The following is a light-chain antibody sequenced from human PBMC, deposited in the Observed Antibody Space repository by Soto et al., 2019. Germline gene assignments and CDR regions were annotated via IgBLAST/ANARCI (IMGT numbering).Light chain of an antibody. CDR1: SSNVGINY. Sequence: QSVLTQPPAVSAAPGQKVTISCSGSSSNVGINYVAWYQQLPGTAPRLLIYDTDKRPSGIPDRFSGSKSGTSATLGITGLQSGDEADYYCGTWDNSLRVVVFCGGTKLTVL. V-gene: IGLV1-51*01. CDR3: GTWDNSLRVVV. J-gene: IGLJ2*01. CDR2: DTD.